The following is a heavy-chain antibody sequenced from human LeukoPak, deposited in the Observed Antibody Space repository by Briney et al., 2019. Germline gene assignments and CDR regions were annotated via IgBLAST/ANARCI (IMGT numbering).Heavy chain of an antibody. J-gene: IGHJ4*02. CDR2: IYPGDSDT. D-gene: IGHD6-19*01. CDR1: GYSFTSYC. CDR3: ARIEQGIAVGGRLGYFGK. V-gene: IGHV5-51*01. Sequence: GESLPISCKGSGYSFTSYCVGWVRQMPGKGLEWMGIIYPGDSDTRYSPSFQGQVTISADKSISTAYLQWSSLKASDSAVYYCARIEQGIAVGGRLGYFGKLGKGNLVTVSS.